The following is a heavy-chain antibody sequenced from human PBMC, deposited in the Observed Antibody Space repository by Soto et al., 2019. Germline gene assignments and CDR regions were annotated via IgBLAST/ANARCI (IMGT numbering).Heavy chain of an antibody. Sequence: SETLSLTCTVSGGSISSGGYYWSWIRQHPGKGLEWTGYIYYSGSTYYNPSLKSRVTISVDTSKNQFSLKLSSVTAADTAVYYSARGDLYYDILTGYYNGPWDYWGQGTLVTVSS. CDR1: GGSISSGGYY. D-gene: IGHD3-9*01. V-gene: IGHV4-31*03. CDR2: IYYSGST. J-gene: IGHJ4*02. CDR3: ARGDLYYDILTGYYNGPWDY.